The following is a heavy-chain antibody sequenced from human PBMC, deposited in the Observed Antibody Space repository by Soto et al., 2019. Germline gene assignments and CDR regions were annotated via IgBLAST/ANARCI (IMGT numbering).Heavy chain of an antibody. Sequence: LSLTCTVSGGSFNSYYWSWIRQPPGMELEWIGYLYYSGSTNHNPSLKSRVTISVDTSKNQFSLKLSSVTAADTAVYYCARGRIQLWYPFDYWGQGTLVTVSS. J-gene: IGHJ4*02. D-gene: IGHD5-18*01. CDR3: ARGRIQLWYPFDY. V-gene: IGHV4-59*01. CDR2: LYYSGST. CDR1: GGSFNSYY.